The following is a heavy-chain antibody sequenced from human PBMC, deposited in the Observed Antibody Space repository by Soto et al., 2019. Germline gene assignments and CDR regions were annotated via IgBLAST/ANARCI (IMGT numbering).Heavy chain of an antibody. CDR2: INHSGSN. D-gene: IGHD4-4*01. CDR3: ARQGMTTVTYNWFDP. Sequence: SETLSLTCAVYGGSFSGYYWSWIRQPPGKGLEWIGEINHSGSNNYNPSLKSRDTISVDTSKNQFYQKLSSVTAADTAVYYCARQGMTTVTYNWFDPWGQGTLVTVSS. CDR1: GGSFSGYY. V-gene: IGHV4-34*01. J-gene: IGHJ5*02.